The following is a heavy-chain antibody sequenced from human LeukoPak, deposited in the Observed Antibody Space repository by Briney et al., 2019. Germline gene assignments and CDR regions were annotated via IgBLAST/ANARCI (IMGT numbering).Heavy chain of an antibody. CDR1: GFTFSSYS. Sequence: GGSLRLSCAASGFTFSSYSMNWVRQAPGKGLEWVSYISSSSSTIYYADSVKGRFTISRDNAKNSLYLQMNSLRAEDTAVYYCARDAAAAEDDAFDIWGQGTMVTVSS. CDR3: ARDAAAAEDDAFDI. D-gene: IGHD6-13*01. J-gene: IGHJ3*02. CDR2: ISSSSSTI. V-gene: IGHV3-48*04.